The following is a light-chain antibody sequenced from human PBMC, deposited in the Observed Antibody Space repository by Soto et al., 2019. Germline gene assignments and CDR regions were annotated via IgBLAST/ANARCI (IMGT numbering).Light chain of an antibody. J-gene: IGLJ1*01. CDR1: SSVVGSYNL. Sequence: QSVLTQPASVSGSPGQSITISCTGTSSVVGSYNLVSWYQQHPGKAPKLMTYEGSKRPSGVSNRFSGSKSGNTASLTISGLQTEDEADYYCASYTTSSTYVFGTGTKVTVL. CDR2: EGS. CDR3: ASYTTSSTYV. V-gene: IGLV2-14*02.